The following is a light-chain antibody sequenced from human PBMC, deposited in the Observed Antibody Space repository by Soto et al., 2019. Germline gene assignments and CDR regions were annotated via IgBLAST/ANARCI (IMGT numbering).Light chain of an antibody. Sequence: EIVMTQSPATLSVSPGGRATLSCRASQSISDTLAWYQQKPGQAPRLLIYGASSRTTGIPDRFSGSGSGTDFTLTISRLEPEDFAMYYCQQCGGSPTFGQGTKVDIK. CDR3: QQCGGSPT. V-gene: IGKV3-20*01. J-gene: IGKJ1*01. CDR2: GAS. CDR1: QSISDT.